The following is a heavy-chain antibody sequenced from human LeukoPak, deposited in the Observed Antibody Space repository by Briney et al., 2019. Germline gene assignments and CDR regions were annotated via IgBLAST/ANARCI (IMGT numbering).Heavy chain of an antibody. D-gene: IGHD3-10*01. Sequence: SETLSLTCTVSGGSISSSSYYWGWIRQPPGKGLEWIGSIYYSGSTYYNPSLKSRVTISVDTSKNQFSLKLSSVTAADTAVYYCARGSHYYGSGSYYRYWGQGTLVTVSS. CDR3: ARGSHYYGSGSYYRY. CDR1: GGSISSSSYY. CDR2: IYYSGST. J-gene: IGHJ4*02. V-gene: IGHV4-39*07.